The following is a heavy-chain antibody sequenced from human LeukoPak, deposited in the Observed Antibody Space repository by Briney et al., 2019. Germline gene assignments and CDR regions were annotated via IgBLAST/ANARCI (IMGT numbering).Heavy chain of an antibody. CDR1: GYSISSGYY. CDR2: IYHSGST. CDR3: ARDRLPHLFDY. Sequence: PSETLSLTCTVSGYSISSGYYWGWIRQPPGKGLEWIGSIYHSGSTYYNPSLKSRVTISVDKSKNQFSLKLSSVTAADTAVHYCARDRLPHLFDYWGQGTLVTVSS. V-gene: IGHV4-38-2*02. J-gene: IGHJ4*02. D-gene: IGHD5-12*01.